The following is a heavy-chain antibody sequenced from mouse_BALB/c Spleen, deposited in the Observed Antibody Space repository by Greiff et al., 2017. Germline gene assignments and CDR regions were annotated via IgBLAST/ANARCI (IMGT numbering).Heavy chain of an antibody. CDR2: ISSGGSYT. CDR3: ARGEDSYFDY. Sequence: EVKLVESGGGLVKPGGSLKLSCAASGFTFSSYAMSWVRQSPEKRLEWVAEISSGGSYTYYPDTVTGRFTISRDNAKNTLYLEMSSLRSEDTAMYYCARGEDSYFDYWGQGTTLTVSS. V-gene: IGHV5-9-4*01. CDR1: GFTFSSYA. J-gene: IGHJ2*01.